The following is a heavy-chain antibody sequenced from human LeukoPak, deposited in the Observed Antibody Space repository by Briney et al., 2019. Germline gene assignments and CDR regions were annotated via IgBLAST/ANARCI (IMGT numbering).Heavy chain of an antibody. J-gene: IGHJ4*02. V-gene: IGHV5-51*01. D-gene: IGHD6-6*01. CDR1: GYSFTSYW. Sequence: GESLKISCKGSGYSFTSYWIGWVRRMPGKGLEWTGIIYPGDSDTRYSPSFQGQVTISADKSISTAYLQWSSLKASDTAMYYCARFSDLAARPFDYWGQGTLVTVSS. CDR3: ARFSDLAARPFDY. CDR2: IYPGDSDT.